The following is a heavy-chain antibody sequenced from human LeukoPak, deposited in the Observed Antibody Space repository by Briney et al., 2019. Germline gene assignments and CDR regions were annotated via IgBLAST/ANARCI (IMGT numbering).Heavy chain of an antibody. Sequence: GGSLRLSCAASGFTFSSYWMSWVRQAPGKGLEWAANIKQDGSEKYYVDSVKGRFTISRDNAKNSLYLQMNSLRAEDTAVYYCARESILWNTPDAFDIWGQGTMVTVSS. CDR1: GFTFSSYW. D-gene: IGHD1/OR15-1a*01. CDR3: ARESILWNTPDAFDI. J-gene: IGHJ3*02. CDR2: IKQDGSEK. V-gene: IGHV3-7*01.